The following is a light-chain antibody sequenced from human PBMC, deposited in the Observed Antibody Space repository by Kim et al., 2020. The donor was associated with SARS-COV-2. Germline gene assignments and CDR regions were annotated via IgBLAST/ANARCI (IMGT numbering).Light chain of an antibody. CDR3: SSYTTSGVE. Sequence: QSALTQPASVSGSPGQSITISCTGTSSDIGSNNYVSWYQQHPGKVPKLMIYDVSNRPSGVSNRFSGSKSGNTASLSISGLQAEDEADYYCSSYTTSGVEFGGGTKVTVL. CDR1: SSDIGSNNY. CDR2: DVS. J-gene: IGLJ2*01. V-gene: IGLV2-14*03.